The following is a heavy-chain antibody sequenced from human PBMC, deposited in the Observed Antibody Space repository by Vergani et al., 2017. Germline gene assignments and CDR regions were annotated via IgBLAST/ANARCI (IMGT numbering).Heavy chain of an antibody. CDR3: ARARQFKYYFDY. CDR2: INPSGGST. J-gene: IGHJ4*02. V-gene: IGHV1-46*01. CDR1: GSTFTSSY. Sequence: QVQLVQSGAEVKKPGASVKVSCTASGSTFTSSYLHWVRQAPGQGLEWMGIINPSGGSTSYAQKFQGRVTMTRDTSTSTVYLELSSLRSEDTAVYYCARARQFKYYFDYWGQGTLVTVSS. D-gene: IGHD5-24*01.